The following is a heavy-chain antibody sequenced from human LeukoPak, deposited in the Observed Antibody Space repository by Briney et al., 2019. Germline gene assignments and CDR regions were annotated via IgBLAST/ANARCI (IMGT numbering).Heavy chain of an antibody. V-gene: IGHV3-23*01. Sequence: GGSLRLSCAASGFTFSSYAMSWVRQAPGKGLEWVSAISGSGGSTYYADSVKGRFTISRDNSKNTLYLQMNSLRAEDTAAYYCAKDRRLGIVVVVATFGMDVWGQGTTVTVSS. CDR2: ISGSGGST. CDR1: GFTFSSYA. CDR3: AKDRRLGIVVVVATFGMDV. D-gene: IGHD2-15*01. J-gene: IGHJ6*02.